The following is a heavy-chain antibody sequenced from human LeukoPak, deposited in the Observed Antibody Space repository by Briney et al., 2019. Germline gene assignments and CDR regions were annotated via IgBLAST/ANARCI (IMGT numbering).Heavy chain of an antibody. CDR3: ARDGWDIVVVPAAGGWFDP. CDR2: ISAYNGNT. CDR1: GYTFTSYG. D-gene: IGHD2-2*01. J-gene: IGHJ5*02. V-gene: IGHV1-18*01. Sequence: ASVKASCKASGYTFTSYGISWVRQAPGQGLEWMGWISAYNGNTNYAQKLQGRVTMTTDTSTSTAYMELRSLRSDDTAVYYCARDGWDIVVVPAAGGWFDPWGQGTLVTVSS.